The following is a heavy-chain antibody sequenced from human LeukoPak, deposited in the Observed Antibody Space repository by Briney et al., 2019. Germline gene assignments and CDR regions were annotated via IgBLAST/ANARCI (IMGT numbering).Heavy chain of an antibody. CDR3: ARPEWLRPLSLFDY. Sequence: SETLSLTCTVSGGSISSYYWSWIRQPPGKGLEWIGYIYYSGSTNYNPSLKSRVTISVDTSKNQFSLKLSSATAADTAVYYCARPEWLRPLSLFDYWGQGTLVTVSS. CDR2: IYYSGST. CDR1: GGSISSYY. D-gene: IGHD5-12*01. V-gene: IGHV4-59*08. J-gene: IGHJ4*02.